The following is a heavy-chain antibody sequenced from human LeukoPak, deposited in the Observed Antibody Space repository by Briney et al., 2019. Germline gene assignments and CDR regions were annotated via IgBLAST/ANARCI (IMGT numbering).Heavy chain of an antibody. D-gene: IGHD3-22*01. Sequence: SETLSLTCTVSGGSISSGDYYWSWIRQPPGKGLEWIGYIYYSGSTYYNPSLKSRVTISVDTSKNQFSLKLSSVTAADTAVYYCARGDYYDSSGLDYWGQGTLVTVSS. CDR3: ARGDYYDSSGLDY. CDR2: IYYSGST. J-gene: IGHJ4*02. V-gene: IGHV4-30-4*01. CDR1: GGSISSGDYY.